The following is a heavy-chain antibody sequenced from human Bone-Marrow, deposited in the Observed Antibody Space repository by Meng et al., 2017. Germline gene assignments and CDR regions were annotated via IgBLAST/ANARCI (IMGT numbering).Heavy chain of an antibody. J-gene: IGHJ4*02. Sequence: GESLKISCAASGFTFSNAWMSWVRQAPGKGLEWVGRIKSKTDGGTTDYAAPVTGRFTISRDDSKNTLYLQMNRRKTEDTAVYSCTTAEYRFLVEVDYWGQGTLVTVSS. CDR3: TTAEYRFLVEVDY. CDR2: IKSKTDGGTT. V-gene: IGHV3-15*01. CDR1: GFTFSNAW. D-gene: IGHD2-15*01.